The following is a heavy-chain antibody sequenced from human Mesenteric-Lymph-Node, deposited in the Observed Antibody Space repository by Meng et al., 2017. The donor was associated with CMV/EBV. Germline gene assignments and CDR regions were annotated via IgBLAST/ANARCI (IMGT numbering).Heavy chain of an antibody. CDR1: GFTVTANY. CDR3: ARGGNDFWSSNGYSFYLDY. Sequence: GGSLRLSCVASGFTVTANYMSWVRQAPGKGLEWVSVIYGVGRTYYADSVKGRFTISRDSSKNTLYLQMSSLRADDTAVYYCARGGNDFWSSNGYSFYLDYWGQGTLVTVSS. V-gene: IGHV3-53*01. D-gene: IGHD3-3*01. J-gene: IGHJ4*02. CDR2: IYGVGRT.